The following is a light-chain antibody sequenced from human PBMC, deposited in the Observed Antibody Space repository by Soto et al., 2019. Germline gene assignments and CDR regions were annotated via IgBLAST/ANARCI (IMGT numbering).Light chain of an antibody. V-gene: IGLV2-11*01. CDR3: CSYVGSYTVV. J-gene: IGLJ2*01. Sequence: QSALTQPRSVSGSPGQSVTISCTGTSSDVGTYNYVSWYQHHPGKAPKLIIYDVSKRPSGVPDRFSGSKSDNTASLTISGLQAEDEADYYCCSYVGSYTVVFGGGTKLTVL. CDR2: DVS. CDR1: SSDVGTYNY.